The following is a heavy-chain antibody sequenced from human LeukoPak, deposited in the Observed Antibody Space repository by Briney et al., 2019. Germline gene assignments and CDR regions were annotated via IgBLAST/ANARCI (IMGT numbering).Heavy chain of an antibody. CDR2: INHSGST. CDR3: ARGSRGWRSFDY. V-gene: IGHV4-34*01. CDR1: GGSFSGYY. D-gene: IGHD6-19*01. J-gene: IGHJ4*02. Sequence: SGTLSLTCAVYGGSFSGYYWSWIRQPPGKGLEWIGEINHSGSTNYNPSLKSRVTISVDTSKNKFSLKLSSVTAADTAVYYCARGSRGWRSFDYWGQGTLVTVSS.